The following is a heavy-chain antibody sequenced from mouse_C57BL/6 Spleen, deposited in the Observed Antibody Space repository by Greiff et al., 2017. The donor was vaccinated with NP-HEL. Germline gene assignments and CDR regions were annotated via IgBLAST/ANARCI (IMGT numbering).Heavy chain of an antibody. CDR3: ASGYDYDGDYFDY. J-gene: IGHJ2*01. V-gene: IGHV4-1*01. Sequence: EVKLLQSGGGLVQPGGSLKLSCAASGIDFSRYWMSWVRRAPGKGLEWIGEINPDSSTINYAPSLKDKFIISRDNAKNTLYLQMSKVRSEDTALYYCASGYDYDGDYFDYWGQGTTLTVSS. CDR2: INPDSSTI. CDR1: GIDFSRYW. D-gene: IGHD2-4*01.